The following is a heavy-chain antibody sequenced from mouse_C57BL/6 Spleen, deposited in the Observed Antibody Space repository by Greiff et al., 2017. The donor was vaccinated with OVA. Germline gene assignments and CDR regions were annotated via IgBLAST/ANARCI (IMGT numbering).Heavy chain of an antibody. CDR2: ISYDGSN. D-gene: IGHD4-1*01. CDR3: ARGETGAMDY. J-gene: IGHJ4*01. CDR1: GFSITSGYY. Sequence: ESGPGLVKPSQSLSLTCSVTGFSITSGYYWNWIRQFPGNKLEWMGYISYDGSNNYNPSLKNRISITRDTSKNQFFLKLNAVTTEDTATYYCARGETGAMDYWGQGTSVTVSS. V-gene: IGHV3-6*01.